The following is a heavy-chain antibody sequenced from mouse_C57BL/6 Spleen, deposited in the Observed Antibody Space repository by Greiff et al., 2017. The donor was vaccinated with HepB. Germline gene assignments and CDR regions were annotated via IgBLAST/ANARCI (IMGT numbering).Heavy chain of an antibody. Sequence: VQLVESGAELVRPGASVTLSCKASGYTFTDYEMHWVKQTPVHGLEWIGAIDPETGGTAYNQKFKGKAILTADKSSSTAYMELRSLTSEDSAVYYCTREAYGSSWFAYWGQGTLVTVSA. D-gene: IGHD1-1*01. CDR3: TREAYGSSWFAY. J-gene: IGHJ3*01. V-gene: IGHV1-15*01. CDR2: IDPETGGT. CDR1: GYTFTDYE.